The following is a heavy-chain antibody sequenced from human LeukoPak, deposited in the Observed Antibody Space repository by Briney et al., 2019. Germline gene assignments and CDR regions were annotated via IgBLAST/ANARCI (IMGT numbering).Heavy chain of an antibody. D-gene: IGHD1-26*01. CDR1: GFTFSSYA. Sequence: GGSLRLSCAASGFTFSSYAMSWVRQAPGKGLEWVSAISGSDGNTYYADSVKGRFTISRDNSKNTLYLQMSSLRAEDTAVYYCAKAQSRIVGATIFDYWGQGTLVTVSS. CDR3: AKAQSRIVGATIFDY. CDR2: ISGSDGNT. J-gene: IGHJ4*02. V-gene: IGHV3-23*01.